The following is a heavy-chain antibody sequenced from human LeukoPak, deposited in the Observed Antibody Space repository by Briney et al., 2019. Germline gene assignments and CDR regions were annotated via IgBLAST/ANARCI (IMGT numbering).Heavy chain of an antibody. CDR3: ARYKYGSGSYDAFDF. CDR1: GDSISTYY. D-gene: IGHD3-10*01. J-gene: IGHJ3*01. Sequence: PSETLSLTCTVSGDSISTYYWSWIRQPPGKGLEWIGYIYYTGNTNYNPSLKSRVTISVDTSKNQFSLKLSSVTAADTAVYYCARYKYGSGSYDAFDFWGQGTMVTVSS. CDR2: IYYTGNT. V-gene: IGHV4-59*08.